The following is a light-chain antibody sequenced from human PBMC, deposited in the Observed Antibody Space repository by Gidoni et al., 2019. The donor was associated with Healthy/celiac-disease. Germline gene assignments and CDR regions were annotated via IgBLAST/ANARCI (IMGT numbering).Light chain of an antibody. CDR1: QGIRNY. CDR3: QKYNSAPRT. CDR2: AAS. J-gene: IGKJ1*01. V-gene: IGKV1-27*01. Sequence: DIQMNPSPSSLSASVGDRVTITCRASQGIRNYLAWYQQKPGKVPKLLIYAASTLQSGVPSRFSGSGSGTDFTLTISSLQPEDVATYYCQKYNSAPRTFGQGTKVEIK.